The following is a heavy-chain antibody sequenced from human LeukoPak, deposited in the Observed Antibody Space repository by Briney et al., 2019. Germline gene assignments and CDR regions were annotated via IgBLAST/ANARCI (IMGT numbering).Heavy chain of an antibody. Sequence: SETLPLTCAVYGGSFSGYYWSWIRQPPGKGLEWIGEINHSGSTNYNPSLKSRVTISVDTSKNQFSLKLSSVTAADTAVYYCARGTSDDFWSGYTRYYYYYGMDVWGQGTTVTVSS. V-gene: IGHV4-34*01. CDR3: ARGTSDDFWSGYTRYYYYYGMDV. CDR1: GGSFSGYY. CDR2: INHSGST. J-gene: IGHJ6*02. D-gene: IGHD3-3*01.